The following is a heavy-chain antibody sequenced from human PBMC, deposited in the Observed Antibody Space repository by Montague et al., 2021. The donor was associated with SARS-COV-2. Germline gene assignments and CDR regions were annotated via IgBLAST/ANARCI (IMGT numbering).Heavy chain of an antibody. CDR3: ARDYTNFDAFDI. D-gene: IGHD2-8*01. CDR2: ISSSSTYI. J-gene: IGHJ3*02. CDR1: GFNFISYD. V-gene: IGHV3-21*01. Sequence: SLRLSCAASGFNFISYDMNWVRQAPGKGLEWVSSISSSSTYIHYADSVKGRVTISRDNAKNLVFQQMNSLRAEDTAVYYCARDYTNFDAFDIWGQGTTVTVS.